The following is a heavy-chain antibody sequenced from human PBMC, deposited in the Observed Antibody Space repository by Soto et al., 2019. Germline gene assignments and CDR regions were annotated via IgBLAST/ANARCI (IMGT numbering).Heavy chain of an antibody. D-gene: IGHD6-6*01. Sequence: SVKGSCKGSGGSFSSDAISWGRQAPGQGLERMGGIIPIFGTANYAQKFQGRVTITADESTSTAYMELSSLRSEDTAVYYCARSPRYSSSIWFDPWGQGTLVTVSS. J-gene: IGHJ5*02. CDR1: GGSFSSDA. V-gene: IGHV1-69*01. CDR3: ARSPRYSSSIWFDP. CDR2: IIPIFGTA.